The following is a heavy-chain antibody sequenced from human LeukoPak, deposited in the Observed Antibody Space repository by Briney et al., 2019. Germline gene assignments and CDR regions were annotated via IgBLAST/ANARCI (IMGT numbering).Heavy chain of an antibody. CDR1: GYTFTSYG. D-gene: IGHD3-10*01. CDR2: ISAYNGNT. CDR3: AGITYGSGSYVPDAFDI. J-gene: IGHJ3*02. V-gene: IGHV1-18*01. Sequence: ASVKVSCKASGYTFTSYGISWVRQAPGQGLEWMGWISAYNGNTNYAQKLQGRVTMTTDTSTSTAYMELRSLRSDDTAVCYCAGITYGSGSYVPDAFDIWGQGTMVTVSS.